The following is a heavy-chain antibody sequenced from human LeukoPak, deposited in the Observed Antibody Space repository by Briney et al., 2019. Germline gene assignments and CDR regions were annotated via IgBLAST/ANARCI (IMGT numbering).Heavy chain of an antibody. V-gene: IGHV3-23*01. CDR3: ARDPNGDYVGAFEF. D-gene: IGHD4-17*01. Sequence: PGGSLRLSCEASGFTFSNYALIWVRRAPGKGLEWVSAINGNGGGTYYADAVKGRFTISRDNPKNTLYLQMNSLRAEDTAVYYCARDPNGDYVGAFEFWGQGTMVTVSS. CDR2: INGNGGGT. J-gene: IGHJ3*01. CDR1: GFTFSNYA.